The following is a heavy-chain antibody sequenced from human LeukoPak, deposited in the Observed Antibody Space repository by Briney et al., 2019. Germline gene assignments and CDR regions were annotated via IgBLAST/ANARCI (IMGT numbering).Heavy chain of an antibody. V-gene: IGHV3-13*01. Sequence: GGSLRLSCAASGFTFSSYDMHWVRQATGKGLEWVSAIGTAGDTYYPGSVKGRFTISRENAKNSLYLQMNSLRAGDTAVYYCARASYSGSYYGRVYYFDYWGQGTLVTVSS. J-gene: IGHJ4*02. CDR2: IGTAGDT. CDR3: ARASYSGSYYGRVYYFDY. CDR1: GFTFSSYD. D-gene: IGHD1-26*01.